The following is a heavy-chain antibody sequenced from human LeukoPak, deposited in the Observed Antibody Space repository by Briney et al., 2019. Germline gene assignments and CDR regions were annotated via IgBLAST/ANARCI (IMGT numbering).Heavy chain of an antibody. V-gene: IGHV1-8*02. CDR2: MNPNSGNT. CDR1: GYTFTGYY. CDR3: ARASITMVRGVYYYMDV. Sequence: ASVKVSCKASGYTFTGYYMHWVRQAPGQGLEWMGWMNPNSGNTGYAQKFQGRVTMTRNTSISTAYMELSSLRSEDTAVCYCARASITMVRGVYYYMDVWGKGTTVTISS. D-gene: IGHD3-10*01. J-gene: IGHJ6*03.